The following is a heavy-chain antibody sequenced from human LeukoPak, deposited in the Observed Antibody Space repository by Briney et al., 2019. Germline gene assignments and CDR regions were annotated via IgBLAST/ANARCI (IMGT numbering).Heavy chain of an antibody. CDR1: GYTFTGYY. CDR2: INPNSGGT. Sequence: SVKVSCKASGYTFTGYYMHWVRQAPGPGLEWMGWINPNSGGTNYAQTFQGRVPITRDTAISTAYMELTRLRPDDTAVYYCASPRASYCSSTSYPDYWGQGTLVTVSS. CDR3: ASPRASYCSSTSYPDY. J-gene: IGHJ4*02. D-gene: IGHD2-2*01. V-gene: IGHV1-2*02.